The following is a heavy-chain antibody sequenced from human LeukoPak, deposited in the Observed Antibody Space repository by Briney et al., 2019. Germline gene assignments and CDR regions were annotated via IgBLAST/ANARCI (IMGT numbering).Heavy chain of an antibody. J-gene: IGHJ6*03. CDR2: INPNSGGT. V-gene: IGHV1-2*02. CDR3: AREGLRSIAARRGTRDYMDV. D-gene: IGHD6-6*01. CDR1: GYTFTAYY. Sequence: ASVKVSCKASGYTFTAYYMHWVRQAPGQGLEWMGWINPNSGGTNCAQKFQGRVTMTRDTSISTAYMELSRLRSDDTAVYYCAREGLRSIAARRGTRDYMDVWGKGTTVIVSS.